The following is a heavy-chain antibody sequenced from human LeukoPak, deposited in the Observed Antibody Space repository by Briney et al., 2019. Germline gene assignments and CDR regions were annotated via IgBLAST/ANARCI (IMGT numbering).Heavy chain of an antibody. D-gene: IGHD1-1*01. V-gene: IGHV1-69*13. CDR1: GGTFSSYV. CDR3: ARGGTGTTPGD. J-gene: IGHJ4*02. Sequence: GASVKVSCKASGGTFSSYVISGLRQALGKGLEWMGGIIPIFGTANYAQKFQGRVTITADESTSTAYMELSSLRSEDTAVYYCARGGTGTTPGDWGQGTLVTVSS. CDR2: IIPIFGTA.